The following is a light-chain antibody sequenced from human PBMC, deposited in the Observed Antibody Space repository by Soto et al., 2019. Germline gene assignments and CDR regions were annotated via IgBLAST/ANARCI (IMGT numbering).Light chain of an antibody. J-gene: IGKJ1*01. CDR1: QSVLYSSNNKNY. CDR3: QQYYSTPWR. V-gene: IGKV4-1*01. Sequence: DIVMTQSPDSLAVSLGERATINCKSSQSVLYSSNNKNYLAWYQQKPGQPPKLLIYWASTRESGVPDRFSGSGSGTDFTLPISSLQAEDVAVYYCQQYYSTPWRFGQGTKVEIK. CDR2: WAS.